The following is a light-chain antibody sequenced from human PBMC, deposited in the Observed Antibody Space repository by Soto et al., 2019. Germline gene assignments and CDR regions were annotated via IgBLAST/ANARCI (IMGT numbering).Light chain of an antibody. Sequence: DIQMTQSPSSVSAAVGDRVTITGLASQGSSSWLAWYQQNPGKAPKLLIYAASSLQSGVPSRFSGSGSGTDFTLTISSLQPEDFATYYCQKANNFQFTFGPGTKVDIK. CDR3: QKANNFQFT. CDR1: QGSSSW. J-gene: IGKJ3*01. V-gene: IGKV1D-12*01. CDR2: AAS.